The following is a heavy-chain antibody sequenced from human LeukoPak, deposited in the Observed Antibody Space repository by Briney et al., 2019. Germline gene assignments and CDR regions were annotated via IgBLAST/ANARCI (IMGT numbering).Heavy chain of an antibody. CDR2: INPNSGGA. CDR1: GYTFTGYY. CDR3: ASSSLHGYSSSWYDLDY. V-gene: IGHV1-2*02. Sequence: GASVKVSCKASGYTFTGYYMHWVRQAPGQGLEWMGWINPNSGGANYAQKFQGRVTMTRGTSISTAYMELSRLRSDDTAVDYCASSSLHGYSSSWYDLDYWGQGTLVTVSS. D-gene: IGHD6-13*01. J-gene: IGHJ4*02.